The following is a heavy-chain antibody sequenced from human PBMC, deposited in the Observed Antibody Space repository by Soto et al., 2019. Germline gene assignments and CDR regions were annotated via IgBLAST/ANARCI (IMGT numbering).Heavy chain of an antibody. V-gene: IGHV1-18*01. CDR1: GYTFTSYG. J-gene: IGHJ4*02. D-gene: IGHD4-17*01. CDR2: IGAYNGNT. Sequence: QVQLVQSGAEVKKPGASVKVSCKASGYTFTSYGISWVRQAPGQGLEWMGWIGAYNGNTNYAQKLQGRVTMTTDTYTSTASRELRSLSSDDTAVYYCARRTTVEPANYWGQGTLVTVSS. CDR3: ARRTTVEPANY.